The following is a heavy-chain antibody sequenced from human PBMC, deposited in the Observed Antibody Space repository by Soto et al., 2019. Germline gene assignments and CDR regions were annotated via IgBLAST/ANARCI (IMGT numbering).Heavy chain of an antibody. CDR3: AKDPQRGIQLWLPYFDY. D-gene: IGHD5-18*01. J-gene: IGHJ4*02. V-gene: IGHV3-21*04. Sequence: GGSLRLSCEASGFTFNRYSMNWVRQAPGKALEWISSISSGSSYIHYADSVKGRFTISRDNSKNSLFLQMNSLRAEDTAVYYCAKDPQRGIQLWLPYFDYWGQGTLVTVSS. CDR1: GFTFNRYS. CDR2: ISSGSSYI.